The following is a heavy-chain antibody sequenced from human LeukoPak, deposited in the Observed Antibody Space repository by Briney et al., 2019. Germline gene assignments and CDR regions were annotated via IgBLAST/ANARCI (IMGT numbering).Heavy chain of an antibody. CDR2: IIPIFGTA. D-gene: IGHD3-22*01. CDR3: ASIDSSGYYPVDY. V-gene: IGHV1-69*05. CDR1: GGTFSSYA. J-gene: IGHJ4*02. Sequence: SVKVSCKASGGTFSSYAISWVRQAPGQGLEWMGGIIPIFGTANYAQKFQGRVTITTDESTSTAYMELSSLRSEDTAVYYCASIDSSGYYPVDYWGQGTLVTVSS.